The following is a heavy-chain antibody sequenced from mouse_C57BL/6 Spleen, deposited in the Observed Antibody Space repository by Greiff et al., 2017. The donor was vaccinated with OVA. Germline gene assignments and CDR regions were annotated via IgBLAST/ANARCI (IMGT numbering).Heavy chain of an antibody. V-gene: IGHV1-76*01. J-gene: IGHJ3*01. Sequence: VQLQQSGAELVRPGASVKLSCKASGYTFTDYYINWVKQRPGQGLEWIARIYPGSGSTYYNEKFKGKATLTAEKSSSTAYMQLSSLTSEDSAVYFCARRAYWGQGPLVTVSA. CDR3: ARRAY. CDR1: GYTFTDYY. CDR2: IYPGSGST.